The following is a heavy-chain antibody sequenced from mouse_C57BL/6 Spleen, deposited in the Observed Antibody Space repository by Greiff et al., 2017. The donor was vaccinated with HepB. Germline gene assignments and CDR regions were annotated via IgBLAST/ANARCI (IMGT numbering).Heavy chain of an antibody. J-gene: IGHJ2*01. CDR1: GYTFTDYE. Sequence: VQLQESGAELVRPGASVTLSCKASGYTFTDYEMHWVKQTPVHGLEWIGAIDPETGGTAYNQKFKGKAILTADKSSSTAYMELRSLTSEDSAVYYCTRGIRQLRPFYFDYWGQGTTLTVSS. V-gene: IGHV1-15*01. CDR2: IDPETGGT. CDR3: TRGIRQLRPFYFDY. D-gene: IGHD3-2*02.